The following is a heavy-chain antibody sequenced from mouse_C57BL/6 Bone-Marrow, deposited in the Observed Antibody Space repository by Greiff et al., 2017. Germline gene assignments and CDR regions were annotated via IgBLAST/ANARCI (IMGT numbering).Heavy chain of an antibody. J-gene: IGHJ2*01. Sequence: HVQLQQSGAELVRPGASVTLSCKASGYTFTDYEMHWVKQTPVHGLEWIGAIDPETGGTAYNQKFKGKAILTADKSSSTAYMELRSLTSEDSAVYYCTRGIYYYGCFDYWGQGTTLTVSS. D-gene: IGHD1-1*01. CDR3: TRGIYYYGCFDY. CDR2: IDPETGGT. CDR1: GYTFTDYE. V-gene: IGHV1-15*01.